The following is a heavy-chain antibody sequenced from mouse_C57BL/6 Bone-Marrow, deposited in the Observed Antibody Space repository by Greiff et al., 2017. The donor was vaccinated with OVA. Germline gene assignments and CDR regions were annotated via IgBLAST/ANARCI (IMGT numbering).Heavy chain of an antibody. Sequence: VQLQQSGAELVRPGTSVKVSCKASGYAFTNYLIEWVKQRPGQGLEWIGVINPGSGGTNYNEKFKGKATLTADKSSSTAYMQLSSLTSEDSAVYFCARHYDYDVWFAYWGQGTLVTVSA. D-gene: IGHD2-4*01. CDR2: INPGSGGT. J-gene: IGHJ3*01. CDR1: GYAFTNYL. CDR3: ARHYDYDVWFAY. V-gene: IGHV1-54*01.